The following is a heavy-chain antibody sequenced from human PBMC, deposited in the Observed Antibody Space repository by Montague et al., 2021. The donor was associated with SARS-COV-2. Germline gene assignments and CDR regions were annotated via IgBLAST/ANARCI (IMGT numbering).Heavy chain of an antibody. Sequence: SETLSLTCTVSGGSINYYYWHWLRQSAAKGLEWIGRIYSSGNANYSPSLKSQVTMSVDTSQNQFSLKLNSLTAADTAVYYCARGDHPQSASWYFFDTWGQGALVTVSS. J-gene: IGHJ4*02. CDR1: GGSINYYY. D-gene: IGHD6-13*01. V-gene: IGHV4-4*07. CDR3: ARGDHPQSASWYFFDT. CDR2: IYSSGNA.